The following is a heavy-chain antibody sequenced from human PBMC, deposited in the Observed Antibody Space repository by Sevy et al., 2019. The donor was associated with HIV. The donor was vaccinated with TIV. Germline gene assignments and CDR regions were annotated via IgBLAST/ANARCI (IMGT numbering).Heavy chain of an antibody. CDR2: IYYSGST. CDR1: GGSISSSSYY. J-gene: IGHJ4*02. D-gene: IGHD3-3*01. V-gene: IGHV4-39*01. Sequence: SETLSLTCTVSGGSISSSSYYWGWIRQRPGKGLEWIGSIYYSGSTYYNPSLKSRVTISVDTSKNQFSLKLSSVTAAVTVVYYCARLDFWSGYPYFDYWGQGTLVTVSS. CDR3: ARLDFWSGYPYFDY.